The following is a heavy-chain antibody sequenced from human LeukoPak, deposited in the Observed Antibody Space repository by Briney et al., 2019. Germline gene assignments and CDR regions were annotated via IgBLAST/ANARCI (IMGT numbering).Heavy chain of an antibody. V-gene: IGHV3-48*03. CDR3: ARGGSSGYNYNAFDI. D-gene: IGHD3-22*01. CDR2: ISISGTII. CDR1: GFIFSGYE. Sequence: GSLRLSCAASGFIFSGYEMNWVRQAPGKGLEWVSYISISGTIIYNADSEGRFTISRDNAKNSLYLQMNSLRAEDTAVYYCARGGSSGYNYNAFDIWGRGTMVTVSS. J-gene: IGHJ3*02.